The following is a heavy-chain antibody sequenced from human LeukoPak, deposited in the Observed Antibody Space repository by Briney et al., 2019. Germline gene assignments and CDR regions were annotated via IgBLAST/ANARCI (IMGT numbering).Heavy chain of an antibody. D-gene: IGHD3-10*01. CDR3: ARGITMVRGVIMPPDY. J-gene: IGHJ4*02. CDR1: GYTFTSYG. Sequence: ASVKASCKASGYTFTSYGISWVRQAPGQGLEWMGWISAYNGNTNYAQKLQGRVTMTTDTSTSTAYMELRSLRSDDTAVYYCARGITMVRGVIMPPDYWGQGTLVTVSS. V-gene: IGHV1-18*01. CDR2: ISAYNGNT.